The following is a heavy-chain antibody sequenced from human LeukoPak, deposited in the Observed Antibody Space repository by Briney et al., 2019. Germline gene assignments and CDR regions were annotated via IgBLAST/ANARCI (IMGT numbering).Heavy chain of an antibody. CDR3: VRGRLLRSTKYFDY. CDR1: GFTFSGHS. CDR2: IDAGATST. J-gene: IGHJ4*02. D-gene: IGHD2-21*02. V-gene: IGHV3-11*06. Sequence: GGSLRLSCAASGFTFSGHSMTWVRQAPGKGLEWVSYIDAGATSTNYADSVWGRFTLSRDNAQNSVHLQMNSLRDEDTAVYYCVRGRLLRSTKYFDYWGQGALVTVSS.